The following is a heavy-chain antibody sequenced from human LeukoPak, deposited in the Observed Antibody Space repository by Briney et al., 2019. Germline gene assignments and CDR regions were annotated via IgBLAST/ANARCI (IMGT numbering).Heavy chain of an antibody. D-gene: IGHD2-15*01. CDR3: ARGSSFDGYCSAGACDAGYYDS. Sequence: SETLSLTCAVYGESFSAYFWNWIRRAPGKPLEYIGEINHRGSSHCNPSLKTRVTLSVDTSKNQFSLKLTSVTAADTAVYFCARGSSFDGYCSAGACDAGYYDSWGQGTPVTVSS. V-gene: IGHV4-34*01. CDR2: INHRGSS. CDR1: GESFSAYF. J-gene: IGHJ4*02.